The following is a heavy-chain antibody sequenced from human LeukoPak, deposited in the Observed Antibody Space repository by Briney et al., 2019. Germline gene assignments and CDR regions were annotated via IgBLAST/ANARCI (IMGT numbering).Heavy chain of an antibody. CDR2: IYYSGST. CDR1: GGSVSSSSYY. V-gene: IGHV4-39*07. D-gene: IGHD3-10*01. Sequence: PSETLSLTCTVSGGSVSSSSYYWGWIRQPPGKGLEWTGSIYYSGSTYYNPSLKSRVTISVDTSKNQFSLKLSSVTAADTAVYYCAHFWYGSGSYYKFDYWGQGTLVTVSS. CDR3: AHFWYGSGSYYKFDY. J-gene: IGHJ4*02.